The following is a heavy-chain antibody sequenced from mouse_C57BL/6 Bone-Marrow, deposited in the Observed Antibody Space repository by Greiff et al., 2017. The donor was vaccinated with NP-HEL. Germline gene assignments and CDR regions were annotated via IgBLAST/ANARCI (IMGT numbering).Heavy chain of an antibody. J-gene: IGHJ1*03. CDR2: IYPGDGDT. Sequence: QVQLQQSGPELVKPGASVKISCKASGYAFSSSWMNWVKQRPGKGLEWIGRIYPGDGDTNYNGKFKGKATLTADKSSSTAYMQLSSLTSEDSAVYFCARSRVTTVVAEGWYFDVWGTGTTVTVSS. D-gene: IGHD1-1*01. V-gene: IGHV1-82*01. CDR1: GYAFSSSW. CDR3: ARSRVTTVVAEGWYFDV.